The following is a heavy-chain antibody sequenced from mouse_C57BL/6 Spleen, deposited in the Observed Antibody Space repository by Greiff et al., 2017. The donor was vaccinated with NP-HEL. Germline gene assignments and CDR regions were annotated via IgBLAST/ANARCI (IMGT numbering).Heavy chain of an antibody. CDR3: ARPFITTVVGPFAY. CDR1: GYAFTNYL. Sequence: QVQLKQSGAELVRPGTSVKVSCKASGYAFTNYLIEWVKQRPGQGLEWIGVINPGSGGTNYNEKFKGKATLTADKSSSTAYMQLSSLTSEDSAVYFCARPFITTVVGPFAYWGQGTLVTVSA. J-gene: IGHJ3*01. V-gene: IGHV1-54*01. D-gene: IGHD1-1*01. CDR2: INPGSGGT.